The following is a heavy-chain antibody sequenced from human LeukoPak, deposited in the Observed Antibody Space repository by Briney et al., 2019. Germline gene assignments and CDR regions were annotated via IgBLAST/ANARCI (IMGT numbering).Heavy chain of an antibody. CDR2: IYTSGST. CDR3: ARGAIVATITAWFDP. CDR1: GGSISSYY. J-gene: IGHJ5*02. V-gene: IGHV4-4*07. D-gene: IGHD5-12*01. Sequence: SETLSLTCTVSGGSISSYYWSWIRQPAGKGLEWIGRIYTSGSTNYNPSLKSRVAMSVDTSKNQFSLKLSSVTAADTAVYYCARGAIVATITAWFDPWGQGTLVTGSS.